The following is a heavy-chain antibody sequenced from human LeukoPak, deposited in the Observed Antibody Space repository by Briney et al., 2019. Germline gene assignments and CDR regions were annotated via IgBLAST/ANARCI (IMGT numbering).Heavy chain of an antibody. CDR3: ARAFRQWLVLGY. D-gene: IGHD6-19*01. J-gene: IGHJ4*02. CDR2: IYYSGST. V-gene: IGHV4-31*11. Sequence: SETLSLTCAVYGGSFSGYYWSWIRQHPGKGLEWIGYIYYSGSTYYNPSLKSRVTISVDTSKNQFSLKLSSVTAADTAVYYCARAFRQWLVLGYWGQGTLVTVSS. CDR1: GGSFSGYY.